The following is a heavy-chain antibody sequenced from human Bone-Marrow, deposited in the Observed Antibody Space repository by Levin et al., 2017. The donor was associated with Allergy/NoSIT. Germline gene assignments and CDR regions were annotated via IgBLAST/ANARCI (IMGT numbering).Heavy chain of an antibody. Sequence: GESLKISCAASGFTFRSYWMSWVRQAPGKGLEWVANIKEDGSEKYYVDSVKGRFTISRDNAEKSLYLQMNSLRAEDAALYYCAGEYGRGFDYWGQGTLVTVSS. CDR1: GFTFRSYW. V-gene: IGHV3-7*03. CDR3: AGEYGRGFDY. CDR2: IKEDGSEK. D-gene: IGHD4-17*01. J-gene: IGHJ4*02.